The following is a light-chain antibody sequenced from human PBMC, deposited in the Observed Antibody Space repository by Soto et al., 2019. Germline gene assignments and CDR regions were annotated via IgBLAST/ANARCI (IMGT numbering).Light chain of an antibody. CDR3: SSFTSRFTFV. Sequence: SVLTQPPSASGSPGQSVTIAGTGTSSDVGAYYYVSWYQQHPGKAPNLMISWVTNRPSGVSDRFSGSKSGNTASLTISGLQAEDEADYYCSSFTSRFTFVFGTGTKVTV. J-gene: IGLJ1*01. V-gene: IGLV2-8*01. CDR2: WVT. CDR1: SSDVGAYYY.